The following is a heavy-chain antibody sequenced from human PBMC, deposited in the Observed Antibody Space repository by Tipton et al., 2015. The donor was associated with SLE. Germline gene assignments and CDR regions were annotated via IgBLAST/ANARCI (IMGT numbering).Heavy chain of an antibody. V-gene: IGHV4-59*02. CDR3: AKDFNYDNADFN. CDR2: IYYTGTT. CDR1: GGSVTNYY. Sequence: TLSLTCTVSGGSVTNYYWSWIRQPPGKGLEWIGYIYYTGTTSYNPSFKSRVSMSVDKSKNQFSLKLSSVTVADTAVYYCAKDFNYDNADFNWGQGKLVIVSS. D-gene: IGHD4-17*01. J-gene: IGHJ4*02.